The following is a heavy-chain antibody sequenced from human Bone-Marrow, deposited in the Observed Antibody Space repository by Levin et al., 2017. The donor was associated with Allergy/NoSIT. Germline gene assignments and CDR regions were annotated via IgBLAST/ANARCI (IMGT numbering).Heavy chain of an antibody. CDR3: TTGDVWSAAVYGMDV. Sequence: SCAASGFTFSNAWMSWVRQAPGKGLEWVGRIKSKTDGGTTDYAAPVKGRFTISRDDSKNTLYLQMNSLKTEDTAVYYCTTGDVWSAAVYGMDVWGQGTTVTVSS. CDR1: GFTFSNAW. J-gene: IGHJ6*02. D-gene: IGHD2-2*01. V-gene: IGHV3-15*01. CDR2: IKSKTDGGTT.